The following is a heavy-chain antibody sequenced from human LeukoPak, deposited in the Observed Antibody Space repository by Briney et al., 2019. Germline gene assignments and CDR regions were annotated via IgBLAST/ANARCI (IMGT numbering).Heavy chain of an antibody. Sequence: ASVKVSCKASGYTFTSYGISWVRQAPGQGLEWMGWISAYNGNTNYAQKLQGRVTMTTDTSTSTAYMELRSLRSDDTAVYYCARERTYYYGSGSYYPISDFHYWGQGTLVTVSS. V-gene: IGHV1-18*01. CDR2: ISAYNGNT. CDR1: GYTFTSYG. CDR3: ARERTYYYGSGSYYPISDFHY. J-gene: IGHJ4*02. D-gene: IGHD3-10*01.